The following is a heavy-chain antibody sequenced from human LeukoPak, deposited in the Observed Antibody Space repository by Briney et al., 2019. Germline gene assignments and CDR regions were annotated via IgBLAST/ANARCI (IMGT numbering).Heavy chain of an antibody. CDR2: IYHSGST. CDR3: AGRTSDFSSDY. Sequence: SGTLSLTCGVSGASISSSNWWTWVRQPPGKGLEWIGEIYHSGSTNYNPSLKSRVTMLVDKSENQFSLKLSSVTAADTAVYYCAGRTSDFSSDYWGQGILVTVSS. CDR1: GASISSSNW. J-gene: IGHJ4*02. D-gene: IGHD2/OR15-2a*01. V-gene: IGHV4-4*02.